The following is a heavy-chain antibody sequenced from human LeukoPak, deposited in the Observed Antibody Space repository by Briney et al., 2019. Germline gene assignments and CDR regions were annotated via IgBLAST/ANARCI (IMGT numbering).Heavy chain of an antibody. CDR2: ISSSSSYI. D-gene: IGHD2-8*01. CDR3: ARDGYCTNGVCYGWFDP. J-gene: IGHJ5*02. CDR1: GFTFSSYS. V-gene: IGHV3-21*01. Sequence: GGSLRLSCAASGFTFSSYSVNWVRQAPGKGREWVSSISSSSSYIYYADSVKGRFTISRDNAKNSLYLQMNSLRAEDTAVYYCARDGYCTNGVCYGWFDPWGQGTLVTVSS.